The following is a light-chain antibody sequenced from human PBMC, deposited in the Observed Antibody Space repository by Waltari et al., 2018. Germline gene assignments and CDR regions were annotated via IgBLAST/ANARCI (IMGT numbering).Light chain of an antibody. J-gene: IGLJ2*01. CDR1: SSDVGSYNL. V-gene: IGLV2-23*02. Sequence: QSALTQPASVSGSPGQSITISCPGTSSDVGSYNLVSWSQQDPGEAPKLMIYEVSKRPSGVSNRFSGAKSGNTASLTISGLQAEDEADYYCCSYAGSSTFVVFGGGTKLTVL. CDR2: EVS. CDR3: CSYAGSSTFVV.